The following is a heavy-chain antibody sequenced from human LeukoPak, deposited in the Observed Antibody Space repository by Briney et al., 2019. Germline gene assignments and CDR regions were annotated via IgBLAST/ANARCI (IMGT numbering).Heavy chain of an antibody. CDR3: ASCPLLWFGEGYFDY. J-gene: IGHJ4*02. CDR1: GFTFTTYA. CDR2: ISGTGDTT. Sequence: GGSLRLSCSASGFTFTTYAMTWVRQPPGKGLEWVSGISGTGDTTSYADSVKGRFTISRDNSKNTLYLQMNSLRAEDTAVYYCASCPLLWFGEGYFDYWGQGTLVTVSS. V-gene: IGHV3-23*01. D-gene: IGHD3-10*01.